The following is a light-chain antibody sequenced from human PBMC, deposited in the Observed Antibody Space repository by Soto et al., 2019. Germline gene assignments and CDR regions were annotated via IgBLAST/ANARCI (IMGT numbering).Light chain of an antibody. J-gene: IGKJ1*01. CDR1: QSISRY. Sequence: IQMTQSPSSLSASVGDRITITCRASQSISRYLNWYQQKPGKAPKLLIYAASTLQSGVPSRFSGSGSGRDFTLTIRSLQPEDFATYYCLLDYSYFWAFGQGTKVDIK. CDR3: LLDYSYFWA. CDR2: AAS. V-gene: IGKV1-6*01.